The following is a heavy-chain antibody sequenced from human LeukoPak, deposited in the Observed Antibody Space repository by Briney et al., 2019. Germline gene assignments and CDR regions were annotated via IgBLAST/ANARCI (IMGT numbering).Heavy chain of an antibody. CDR1: GGSISSYY. V-gene: IGHV4-39*07. CDR2: MYHNGST. D-gene: IGHD1-26*01. CDR3: ARVLVGATSDWFDP. J-gene: IGHJ5*02. Sequence: SETLSLTCTVSGGSISSYYWGWIRQPPGKGLEWIGSMYHNGSTYYNPSLKSRVTISVDTSKNQFSLKLSSVTAADTAVYYCARVLVGATSDWFDPWGQGTLVTVSS.